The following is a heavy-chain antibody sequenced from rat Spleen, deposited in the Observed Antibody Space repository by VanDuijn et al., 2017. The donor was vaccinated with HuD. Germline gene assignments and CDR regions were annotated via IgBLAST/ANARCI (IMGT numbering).Heavy chain of an antibody. V-gene: IGHV5-58*01. D-gene: IGHD1-7*01. J-gene: IGHJ2*01. CDR3: AVAGYGY. CDR2: ISNDGGTT. CDR1: GFTFSRYW. Sequence: EVQLAETGGGLVQPGRSLKLSCVASGFTFSRYWMYWVRQAPGKGLEWISSISNDGGTTYYPDSVKGRFTISRDNAENTVYLQMNRLRSEDTATYYCAVAGYGYWGHGVMVTVSS.